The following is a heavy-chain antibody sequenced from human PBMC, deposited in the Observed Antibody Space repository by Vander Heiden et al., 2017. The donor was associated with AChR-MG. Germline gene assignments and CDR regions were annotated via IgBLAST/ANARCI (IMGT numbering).Heavy chain of an antibody. Sequence: EVQLLASGGGSVQPGGSLRLSCAASGLTLSSFAMGGVRQARGSGLEWVSAMSGSGGSTDCADSVKGRFTISKDNSKNTLYLQMNSRRAEDTAVYYCAKDRGGAVGSYYCYYGMDVWGQGTTVTVSS. V-gene: IGHV3-23*01. D-gene: IGHD3-16*01. CDR2: MSGSGGST. CDR1: GLTLSSFA. J-gene: IGHJ6*02. CDR3: AKDRGGAVGSYYCYYGMDV.